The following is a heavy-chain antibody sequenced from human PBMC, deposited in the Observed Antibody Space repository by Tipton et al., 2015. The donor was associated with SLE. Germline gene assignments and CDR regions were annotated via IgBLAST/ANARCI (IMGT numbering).Heavy chain of an antibody. Sequence: TLSLTCTVSGGSISSYFWSWIRQPPGKGLEWIGHIYYSGSTNYNPSLKSRVTISVDTSKNQFSLKLSSVTAADTAVYYCARQPPYDQDLVYWGQGTLVPVSS. CDR2: IYYSGST. CDR3: ARQPPYDQDLVY. V-gene: IGHV4-59*01. CDR1: GGSISSYF. D-gene: IGHD3-22*01. J-gene: IGHJ4*02.